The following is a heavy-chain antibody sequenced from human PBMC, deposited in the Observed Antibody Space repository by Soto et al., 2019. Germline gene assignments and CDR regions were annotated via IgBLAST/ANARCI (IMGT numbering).Heavy chain of an antibody. CDR3: AKATTFIAVADSDY. Sequence: GGSLRLSCAASGFTFSSYAMSWVRQAPGKGLEWVSAISGSGGSTYHADSVKGRFTISRDNSKNTLYLQMNSLRAEDTAVYYCAKATTFIAVADSDYWGQGTLVTVSS. CDR1: GFTFSSYA. V-gene: IGHV3-23*01. D-gene: IGHD6-19*01. J-gene: IGHJ4*02. CDR2: ISGSGGST.